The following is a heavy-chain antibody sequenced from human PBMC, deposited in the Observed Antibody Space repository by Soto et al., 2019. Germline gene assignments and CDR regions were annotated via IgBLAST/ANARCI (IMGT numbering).Heavy chain of an antibody. V-gene: IGHV4-34*01. CDR1: GGSFSGYY. CDR3: ARGVRSSSSALYYGMDV. Sequence: PSETLSLTCAVYGGSFSGYYWSWIRQPPGKGLEWIGEINHSGSTNYNPSLKSRVTISVDTSKNQFSLKLSSVTAADTAVYYCARGVRSSSSALYYGMDVWGQGTTVTVSS. D-gene: IGHD6-6*01. J-gene: IGHJ6*02. CDR2: INHSGST.